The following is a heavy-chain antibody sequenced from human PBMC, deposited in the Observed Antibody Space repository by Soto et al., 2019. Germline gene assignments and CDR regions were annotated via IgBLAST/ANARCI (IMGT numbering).Heavy chain of an antibody. D-gene: IGHD2-15*01. Sequence: SETLSLTCAVYGGSFSGYYWSWIRQPPGKGLEWIGEINHSGSTTYNPSLKSRVTISVDTSKNQFSLKLSSVTAADTAVYYCARLGYCSGGSCPGEYYYYYYGMDVWGQGTTVTVS. J-gene: IGHJ6*02. CDR3: ARLGYCSGGSCPGEYYYYYYGMDV. V-gene: IGHV4-34*01. CDR2: INHSGST. CDR1: GGSFSGYY.